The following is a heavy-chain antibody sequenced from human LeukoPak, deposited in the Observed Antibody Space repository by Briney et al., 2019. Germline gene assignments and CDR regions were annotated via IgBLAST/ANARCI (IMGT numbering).Heavy chain of an antibody. CDR2: ISTGNGNT. J-gene: IGHJ6*03. D-gene: IGHD5-18*01. Sequence: ASLKLSCTASGYTFTSYAMNWVRQAPGQRLECMGWISTGNGNTKYSQEFQGRVTITRDTSASTAYMEPSSLRSEDMAVYYCARGVGYRNYYYYMDVWGKGTTVTVSS. V-gene: IGHV1-3*03. CDR1: GYTFTSYA. CDR3: ARGVGYRNYYYYMDV.